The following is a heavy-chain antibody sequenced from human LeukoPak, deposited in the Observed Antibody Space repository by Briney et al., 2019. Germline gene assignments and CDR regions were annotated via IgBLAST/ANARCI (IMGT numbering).Heavy chain of an antibody. V-gene: IGHV3-7*01. CDR3: ARGHDILTGYYFDY. J-gene: IGHJ4*02. D-gene: IGHD3-9*01. CDR1: GFTFSSYW. CDR2: IKQDGSEK. Sequence: GGSLRLSCAASGFTFSSYWMSWVRQAPGKGLEWVANIKQDGSEKYYVDSVKGRFTISRDNSKNTLYLQMNSLRAEDTAVYYCARGHDILTGYYFDYWGQGTLVTVSS.